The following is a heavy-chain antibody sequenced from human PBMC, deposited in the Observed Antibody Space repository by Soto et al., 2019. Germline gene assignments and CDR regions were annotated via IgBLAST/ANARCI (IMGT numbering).Heavy chain of an antibody. V-gene: IGHV3-30*18. D-gene: IGHD1-7*01. CDR2: ITYDGSFQ. Sequence: PGGSLRLSCQASGFNFDNYGMHWVRQAPGKGLEWVAVITYDGSFQYYADSVKGRFTISRDNSKNTLFLYLNTLKPEDTAVYHCAKDRVGGTFYTPLGFWGQGTLVTVSS. CDR1: GFNFDNYG. CDR3: AKDRVGGTFYTPLGF. J-gene: IGHJ4*02.